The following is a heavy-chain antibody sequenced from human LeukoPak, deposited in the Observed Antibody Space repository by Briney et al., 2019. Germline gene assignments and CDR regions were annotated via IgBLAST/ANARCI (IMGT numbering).Heavy chain of an antibody. D-gene: IGHD5-18*01. CDR3: AKLVGYSYGYFDY. CDR1: GFTFSSYA. Sequence: GGSLRLSCAASGFTFSSYAMSWVRQAPGKGLVWVSAISGSGGSTYYADSVKGRFTISRDNSKNTLYLQMNSLRAEDTAVYYCAKLVGYSYGYFDYWGQGTLVTVSS. CDR2: ISGSGGST. J-gene: IGHJ4*02. V-gene: IGHV3-23*01.